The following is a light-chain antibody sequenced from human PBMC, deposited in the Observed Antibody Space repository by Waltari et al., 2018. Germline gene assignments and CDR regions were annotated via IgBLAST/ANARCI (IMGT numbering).Light chain of an antibody. CDR2: RNN. V-gene: IGLV1-47*01. CDR3: ASWDDSLSGSYV. J-gene: IGLJ1*01. CDR1: SSNIGSNY. Sequence: QSVLTQPPSASAPPGQRVTIPCSGSSSNIGSNYVYWYQQFPGTAPKLLIYRNNRRPSGVPDRFSGSKSGTSASLAISGLRSEDEADYYCASWDDSLSGSYVFGAGATVTVL.